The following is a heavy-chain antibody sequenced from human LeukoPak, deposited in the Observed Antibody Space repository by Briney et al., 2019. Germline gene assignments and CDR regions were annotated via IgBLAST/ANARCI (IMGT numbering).Heavy chain of an antibody. V-gene: IGHV3-74*01. CDR2: INSDGSRT. D-gene: IGHD1-26*01. J-gene: IGHJ4*02. CDR3: ARGGLYHYSGTSGDY. CDR1: GFTFSSYW. Sequence: GGSLRLSCAASGFTFSSYWMHWVRQAPGKGLVWVSRINSDGSRTSYADSVKGRFTISRDNAKNSLYLQMNSLRAEDTAVYYCARGGLYHYSGTSGDYWGQGTLVTVSS.